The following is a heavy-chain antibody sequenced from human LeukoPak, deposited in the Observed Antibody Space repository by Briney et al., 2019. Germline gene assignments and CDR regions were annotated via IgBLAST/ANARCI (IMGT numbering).Heavy chain of an antibody. Sequence: GGSLRLSCAASGFTFSSYGMHWVRQAPGKGLEWVAVISYDGSNKYYADSVKGRFTISRDNSKNTLYLQMNSLRAEDTAVYYCAKDNRDYYIDYWGQGTLVTVSS. CDR2: ISYDGSNK. J-gene: IGHJ4*02. CDR3: AKDNRDYYIDY. V-gene: IGHV3-30*18. D-gene: IGHD3-10*01. CDR1: GFTFSSYG.